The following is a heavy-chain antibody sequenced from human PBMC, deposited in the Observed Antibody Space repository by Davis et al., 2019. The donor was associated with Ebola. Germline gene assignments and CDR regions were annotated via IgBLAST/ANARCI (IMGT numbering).Heavy chain of an antibody. CDR3: ARDRPGNPTLDI. Sequence: PSETLSLTCTVSGGSISSGGYYWSWIRQHPGKGLEWIGYIYYSGSTYYNPSLKSRVTISVDTSKNQFSLKLSSVTAADTAVYYCARDRPGNPTLDIWGQGTMVTVSS. J-gene: IGHJ3*02. V-gene: IGHV4-31*03. CDR1: GGSISSGGYY. D-gene: IGHD4-23*01. CDR2: IYYSGST.